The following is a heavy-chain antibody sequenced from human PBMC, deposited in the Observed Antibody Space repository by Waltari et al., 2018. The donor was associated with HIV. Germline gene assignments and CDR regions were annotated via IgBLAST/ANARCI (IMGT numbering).Heavy chain of an antibody. Sequence: EAQLVESGGDLVQPGGSLRLSCAASGFSFSSNDMHWVRQVRGKGLGWVSGIVSNCATYDADSVKGRFTSYRDNAKNSLYLQMNSLQVEDTAMYYCAKDWTPIGLWYFDLWGRGTLVTVSS. CDR1: GFSFSSND. D-gene: IGHD1-1*01. CDR3: AKDWTPIGLWYFDL. J-gene: IGHJ2*01. V-gene: IGHV3-13*01. CDR2: IVSNCAT.